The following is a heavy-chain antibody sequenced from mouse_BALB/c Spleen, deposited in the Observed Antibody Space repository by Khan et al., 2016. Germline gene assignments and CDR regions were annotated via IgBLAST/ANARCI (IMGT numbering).Heavy chain of an antibody. Sequence: VELVESGPGLVAPSQSLSITCTVSGFSLTNSGVHWIRQPPGKGLEWLGVIWPGGSTDSNSALMSRLSITKDNSQNQVFLKMISLQTDDTAMYYCARDDQDYDAWFASWGQGTLVIVSA. CDR2: IWPGGST. D-gene: IGHD2-4*01. CDR3: ARDDQDYDAWFAS. V-gene: IGHV2-9*02. J-gene: IGHJ3*01. CDR1: GFSLTNSG.